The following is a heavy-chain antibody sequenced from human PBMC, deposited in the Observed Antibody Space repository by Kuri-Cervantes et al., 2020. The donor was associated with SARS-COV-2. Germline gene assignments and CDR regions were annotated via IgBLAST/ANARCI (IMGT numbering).Heavy chain of an antibody. D-gene: IGHD6-19*01. CDR2: ISGSGGST. V-gene: IGHV3-23*01. CDR3: AKGIAVATGYFDY. J-gene: IGHJ4*02. CDR1: GFTFSSYA. Sequence: GESLKISCAAPGFTFSSYAMSWVRQAPGKGLEWVSAISGSGGSTYYADSVKGRFTISRDNSKNTLYLQMNSLRAEDTAVYYCAKGIAVATGYFDYWGQGTLVTVSS.